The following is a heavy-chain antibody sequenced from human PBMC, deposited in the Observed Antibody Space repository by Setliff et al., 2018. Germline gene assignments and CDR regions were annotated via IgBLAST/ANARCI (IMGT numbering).Heavy chain of an antibody. J-gene: IGHJ4*02. V-gene: IGHV3-23*01. CDR2: ITIDDAYS. CDR3: AKEKSSSTWYERKPFDC. Sequence: LRLSCADSGFTFSRYWMHWVRQAPGKGLEWVSTITIDDAYSYYADSVKGRFTISRDNSQNTLYLQMNSLRAEDTAVYYCAKEKSSSTWYERKPFDCWGQGTPVTVSS. CDR1: GFTFSRYW. D-gene: IGHD6-13*01.